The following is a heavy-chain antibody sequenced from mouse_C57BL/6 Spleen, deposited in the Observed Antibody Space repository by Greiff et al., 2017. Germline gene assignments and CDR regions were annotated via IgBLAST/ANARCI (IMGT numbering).Heavy chain of an antibody. CDR3: ARSYYGSSYGSFDY. J-gene: IGHJ2*01. V-gene: IGHV1-19*01. CDR1: GYTFTDYY. CDR2: INPYNGGT. D-gene: IGHD1-1*01. Sequence: EVQLQESGPVLVKPGASVKMSCKASGYTFTDYYMNWVKQSHGKSLEWIGVINPYNGGTSYNQKFKGKATLTVDKSSSTAYMELNSLTSEDSAVYYCARSYYGSSYGSFDYWGQGTTLTVSS.